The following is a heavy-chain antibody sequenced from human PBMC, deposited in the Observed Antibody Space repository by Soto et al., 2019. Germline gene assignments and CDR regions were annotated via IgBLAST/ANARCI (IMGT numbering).Heavy chain of an antibody. CDR1: GFTVSSNY. Sequence: WGSLRLSCVASGFTVSSNYLSWVRQAPGQGLEWDSVIYSGGSTYYADSVKGRFTISRDNSKNTLYLQMNSLRAEDTAVYYCARGITIFGVVTGFDYWGQGTLVTVSS. D-gene: IGHD3-3*01. CDR2: IYSGGST. CDR3: ARGITIFGVVTGFDY. J-gene: IGHJ4*02. V-gene: IGHV3-66*01.